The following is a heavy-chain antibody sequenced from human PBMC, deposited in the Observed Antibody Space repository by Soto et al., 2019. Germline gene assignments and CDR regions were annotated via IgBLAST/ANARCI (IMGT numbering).Heavy chain of an antibody. J-gene: IGHJ6*02. Sequence: QVQLQESGPGLVKPSQTLSLTCTVSGGSISSGGYYWSWIRQHPGKGLEWIGYIYYSGSTYYNPSLKSRVTISVDTSKNQFSLKLSSVTAADTAVCYCARELRFGEDYYGMDVWGQGTTVTVSS. D-gene: IGHD3-10*01. CDR3: ARELRFGEDYYGMDV. CDR2: IYYSGST. CDR1: GGSISSGGYY. V-gene: IGHV4-31*03.